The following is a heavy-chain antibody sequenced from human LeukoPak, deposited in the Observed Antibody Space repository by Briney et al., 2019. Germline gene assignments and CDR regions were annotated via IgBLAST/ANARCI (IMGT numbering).Heavy chain of an antibody. Sequence: GASVKVSCKASGYTFTGYYMHWVRQAPGQGLEWMGWINPNSGGTNYAQKYQGRVTMTRDTSISTAYMELSRLRSDDTAVYYCARLRGYSYGSGGGYDYWGQGTLVTVSS. CDR2: INPNSGGT. CDR1: GYTFTGYY. J-gene: IGHJ4*02. CDR3: ARLRGYSYGSGGGYDY. V-gene: IGHV1-2*02. D-gene: IGHD5-18*01.